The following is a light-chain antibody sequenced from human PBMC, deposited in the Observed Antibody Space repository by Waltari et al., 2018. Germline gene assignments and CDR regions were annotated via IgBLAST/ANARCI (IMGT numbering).Light chain of an antibody. CDR2: SAS. V-gene: IGKV1-16*01. CDR3: QQGYSYPWT. CDR1: QGIGNN. J-gene: IGKJ1*01. Sequence: DIQMTQSPSPRSASVGDTVTNTCQASQGIGNNLNWYQQKPGKAPKLLIDSASSLQSGISSRFSGSGSGTDFTLTISSLQPEDFATYYCQQGYSYPWTFGQGTKVEIK.